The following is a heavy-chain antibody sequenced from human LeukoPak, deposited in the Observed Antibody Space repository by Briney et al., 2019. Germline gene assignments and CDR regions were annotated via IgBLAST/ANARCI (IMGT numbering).Heavy chain of an antibody. CDR3: AKSLRGELSFYDAFNV. D-gene: IGHD3-16*01. J-gene: IGHJ3*01. CDR1: AFIFSDYG. CDR2: ISYDGKKN. V-gene: IGHV3-30*18. Sequence: GGSLRLSCAASAFIFSDYGMHWVRQAPGKGLEWVAVISYDGKKNNYADSVKGRFTISRDNSENTLFLQMNSLNTEDTVVYYCAKSLRGELSFYDAFNVWGQGTMVTVSS.